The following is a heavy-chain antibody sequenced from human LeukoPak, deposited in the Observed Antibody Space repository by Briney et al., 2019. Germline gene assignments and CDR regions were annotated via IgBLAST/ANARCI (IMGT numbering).Heavy chain of an antibody. CDR1: GFTFSRYE. V-gene: IGHV3-48*03. J-gene: IGHJ4*02. CDR3: AREVGSSWYLDY. CDR2: IGSSGGPI. D-gene: IGHD6-13*01. Sequence: KPGGSLRLSCAVSGFTFSRYEMNWVRQAPGKGLEWVSFIGSSGGPIYYADSVKGRFTISRDNSKNTLYLQMNSLRAEDTAVYYCAREVGSSWYLDYWGQGTLVTVSS.